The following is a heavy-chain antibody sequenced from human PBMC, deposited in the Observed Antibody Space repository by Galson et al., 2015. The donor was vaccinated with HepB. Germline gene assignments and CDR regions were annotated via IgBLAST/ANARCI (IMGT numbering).Heavy chain of an antibody. CDR2: ISYDGSNK. CDR3: AKDLYDSSGFDY. V-gene: IGHV3-30*18. CDR1: GFTFSSYG. J-gene: IGHJ4*02. Sequence: SLRLSCAASGFTFSSYGMHWVRQAPGKGLEWVAVISYDGSNKYYADSVKGRFTISRDNSKNTLYLQTNSLRAEDTAVYYCAKDLYDSSGFDYWGQGTLVTVSS. D-gene: IGHD3-22*01.